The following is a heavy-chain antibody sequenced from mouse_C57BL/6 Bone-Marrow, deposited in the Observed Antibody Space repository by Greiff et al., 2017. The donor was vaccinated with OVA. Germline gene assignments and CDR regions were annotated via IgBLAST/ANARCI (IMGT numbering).Heavy chain of an antibody. V-gene: IGHV1-50*01. CDR1: GYTFTSYW. Sequence: QVHVKQSGAELVKPGASVKLSCKASGYTFTSYWMQWVKQRPGQGLEWIGEIDPSDSYTNYNQKFKGKATLTVDTSSSTAYMQLSSLTSEDSAVYYCARGPIYYGSRRGGDAWGTGTTVTVSS. D-gene: IGHD1-1*01. CDR2: IDPSDSYT. J-gene: IGHJ1*03. CDR3: ARGPIYYGSRRGGDA.